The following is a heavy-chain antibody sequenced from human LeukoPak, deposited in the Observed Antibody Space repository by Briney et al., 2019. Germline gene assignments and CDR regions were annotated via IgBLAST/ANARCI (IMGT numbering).Heavy chain of an antibody. CDR2: IYYSGST. D-gene: IGHD3-22*01. V-gene: IGHV4-39*07. CDR1: GGSISSSSYY. Sequence: SETLSLTCAVSGGSISSSSYYWGWIRQPPGKGLEWIGSIYYSGSTNYNPSLKSRVTMSVDTSKNRFSLKLSSVTAADTAVYYCARDAYYYDSSGYRRGFDYWGQGTLVTASS. J-gene: IGHJ4*02. CDR3: ARDAYYYDSSGYRRGFDY.